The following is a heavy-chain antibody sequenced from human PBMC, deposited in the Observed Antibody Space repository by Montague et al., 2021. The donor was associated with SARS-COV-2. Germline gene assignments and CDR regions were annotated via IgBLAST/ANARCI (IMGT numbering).Heavy chain of an antibody. V-gene: IGHV3-33*01. D-gene: IGHD6-13*01. CDR3: ARDRGISVTGTLYSFDY. CDR1: GFTFSSYC. Sequence: SLRLSCAASGFTFSSYCMHWVRQAPGKGLEWVSGICHDGSNKYYADSVKGRFTISRDNSKNTLYLQMNSLRAEDTAVYYCARDRGISVTGTLYSFDYWGQGTLVTVSS. J-gene: IGHJ4*02. CDR2: ICHDGSNK.